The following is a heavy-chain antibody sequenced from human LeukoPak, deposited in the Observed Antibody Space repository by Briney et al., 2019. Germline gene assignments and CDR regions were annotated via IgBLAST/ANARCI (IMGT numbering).Heavy chain of an antibody. CDR1: GGSISSYY. CDR2: IYYSGST. CDR3: ARVDPDSSSTLEVFDY. V-gene: IGHV4-59*01. Sequence: SETLSLTCTVSGGSISSYYWSWIWQPPPQGQEWIWYIYYSGSTNYNPSLKSRVTISVDTSKHQFSLMLSSVTAADTAVYYCARVDPDSSSTLEVFDYWGQGTLVTVSS. D-gene: IGHD6-6*01. J-gene: IGHJ4*02.